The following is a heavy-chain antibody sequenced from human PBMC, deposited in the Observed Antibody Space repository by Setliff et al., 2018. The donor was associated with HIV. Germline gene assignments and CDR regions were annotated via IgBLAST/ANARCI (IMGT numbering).Heavy chain of an antibody. Sequence: LRLSCAVSGFTFSSHWMVWVRQAPGKGLEWVANINQDGSEKNYVDSVKGRFTISRDNAKNSMDLQMNSLRAEDTAIYYCARKLRPGHGVDVWGQGTTVTVSS. CDR2: INQDGSEK. CDR1: GFTFSSHW. V-gene: IGHV3-7*01. CDR3: ARKLRPGHGVDV. J-gene: IGHJ6*02. D-gene: IGHD3-10*01.